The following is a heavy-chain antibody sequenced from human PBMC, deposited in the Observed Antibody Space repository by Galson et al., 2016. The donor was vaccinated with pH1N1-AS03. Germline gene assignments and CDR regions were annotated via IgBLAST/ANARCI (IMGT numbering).Heavy chain of an antibody. CDR3: AREGYYHESSGDYISRGFDY. J-gene: IGHJ4*02. CDR2: GGGGDVGA. V-gene: IGHV1-3*01. Sequence: SVKVSCKASGHSFSGYSVCWVGEARGRRCEGGGGGGGGDVGAEVWGVVGGRVTITSDTSATTAYMELSSLRSEDTAVYYCAREGYYHESSGDYISRGFDYWGQGTLVTVSS. CDR1: GHSFSGYS. D-gene: IGHD3-22*01.